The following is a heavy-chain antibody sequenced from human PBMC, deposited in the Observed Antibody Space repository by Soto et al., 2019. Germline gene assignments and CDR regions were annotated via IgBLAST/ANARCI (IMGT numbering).Heavy chain of an antibody. J-gene: IGHJ4*02. CDR3: ARHNYGSGSTYFDY. D-gene: IGHD3-10*01. CDR2: IYHSGST. CDR1: GGSISSGGYS. V-gene: IGHV4-30-2*01. Sequence: SETLSLTCAVSGGSISSGGYSWSWIRQPPGKGLEWIGYIYHSGSTNYNPSLKSRVTISVDTSKNQFSLKLNSMTAADTAVYYCARHNYGSGSTYFDYWGQGTLGTVSS.